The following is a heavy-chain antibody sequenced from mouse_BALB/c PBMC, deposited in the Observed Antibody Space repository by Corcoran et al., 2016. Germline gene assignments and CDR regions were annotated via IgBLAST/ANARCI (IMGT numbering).Heavy chain of an antibody. CDR3: ARGGTMISAY. Sequence: QIQLVQSGLELKKPGETVKISCKASGYTFTNYGMNWVKQAPGKGLKWMGWINTYTGEPTYADDFKGRFAFSLETSASTAYLQINNLKNEDTATYFCARGGTMISAYWGQGTLVTVSA. CDR2: INTYTGEP. V-gene: IGHV9-3-1*01. CDR1: GYTFTNYG. J-gene: IGHJ3*01. D-gene: IGHD2-4*01.